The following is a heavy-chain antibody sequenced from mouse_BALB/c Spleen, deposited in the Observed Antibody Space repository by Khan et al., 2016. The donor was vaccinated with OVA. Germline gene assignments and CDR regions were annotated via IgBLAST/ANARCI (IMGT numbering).Heavy chain of an antibody. V-gene: IGHV1-53*01. CDR2: INPSNGAT. Sequence: QVQLQQPGAELVKPGASVRLSCKASGYTFTSYSLYWVQPRPGQGLEWIGDINPSNGATNFNEKFQSKATLTFDKSSSTAHLHLNSLSSSDTAVYDCTRSGYGSFAYWGQGTLVTVAA. CDR1: GYTFTSYS. D-gene: IGHD2-2*01. CDR3: TRSGYGSFAY. J-gene: IGHJ3*01.